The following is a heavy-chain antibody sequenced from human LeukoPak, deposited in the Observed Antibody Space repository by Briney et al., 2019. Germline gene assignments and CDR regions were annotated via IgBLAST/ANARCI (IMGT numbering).Heavy chain of an antibody. D-gene: IGHD1-26*01. CDR3: AKDRGSYPDAFDI. Sequence: PGGSLRLSCAPSGFTFSSYAMSWVRQAPGKGLEWVSAISGSGGSTYYADSVKGRFTISRDNSKNTLYLQMDSLRAEDTAVYYCAKDRGSYPDAFDIWGQGTMVTVSS. J-gene: IGHJ3*02. CDR2: ISGSGGST. CDR1: GFTFSSYA. V-gene: IGHV3-23*01.